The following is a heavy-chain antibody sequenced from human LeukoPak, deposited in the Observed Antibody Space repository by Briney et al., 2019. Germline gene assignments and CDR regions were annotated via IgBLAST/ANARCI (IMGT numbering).Heavy chain of an antibody. CDR3: ARAVSGRFDY. CDR1: GGSISSSSYY. Sequence: KSSETLSLTCAVSGGSISSSSYYWGWIRQPPGKGLEWVGSIYYSGSTYYNPSLKSRVTISVDTSKNQFSLKLSSVTAADTAIYYCARAVSGRFDYWGQGTLVTVSS. CDR2: IYYSGST. J-gene: IGHJ4*02. V-gene: IGHV4-39*01. D-gene: IGHD6-19*01.